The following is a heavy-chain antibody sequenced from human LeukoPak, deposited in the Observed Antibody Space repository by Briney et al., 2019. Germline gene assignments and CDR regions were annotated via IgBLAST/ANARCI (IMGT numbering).Heavy chain of an antibody. CDR2: INPNSGGT. CDR3: ARASDGSGTTYYFDY. V-gene: IGHV1-2*02. D-gene: IGHD3-10*01. CDR1: GYTFTGYY. J-gene: IGHJ4*02. Sequence: GASVKVSCKASGYTFTGYYMHWVRQAPGQGLEWMGWINPNSGGTSYAQKFQGRVTMTRDTSISTAYMELSRLRSDDTAVYYCARASDGSGTTYYFDYWGQGTLVTVSS.